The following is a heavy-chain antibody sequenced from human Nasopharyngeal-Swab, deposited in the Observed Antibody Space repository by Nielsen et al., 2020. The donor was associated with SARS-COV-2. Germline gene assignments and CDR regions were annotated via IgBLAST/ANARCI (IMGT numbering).Heavy chain of an antibody. CDR2: IRSKTYGGPT. CDR1: GFTFGDSS. Sequence: GESLKISCTTSGFTFGDSSISWVRQAPGKGLEWVGFIRSKTYGGPTEYAASVKGRSTISRDDSRGNAYLQMNSLRTEDTAVYYCARSGDGYNFYLDYWGQGTLVTVSS. CDR3: ARSGDGYNFYLDY. V-gene: IGHV3-49*04. J-gene: IGHJ4*02. D-gene: IGHD5-24*01.